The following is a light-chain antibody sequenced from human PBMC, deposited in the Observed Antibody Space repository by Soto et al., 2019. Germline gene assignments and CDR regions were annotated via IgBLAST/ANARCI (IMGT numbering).Light chain of an antibody. CDR2: AAS. V-gene: IGKV1-12*01. CDR3: QQAYSRPVT. CDR1: QGISTW. J-gene: IGKJ2*01. Sequence: DIPLTQSPSSVSASVGDRVTLTCRASQGISTWLAWYQQKPGKAHKLLISAASTLQGGVPSRFSDSFSGTDFTLTITSLQAEDFASYFCQQAYSRPVTFGQGTKLEIK.